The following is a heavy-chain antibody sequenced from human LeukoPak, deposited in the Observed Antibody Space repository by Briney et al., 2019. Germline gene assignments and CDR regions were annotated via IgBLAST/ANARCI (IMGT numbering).Heavy chain of an antibody. V-gene: IGHV4-4*02. J-gene: IGHJ3*02. D-gene: IGHD3-22*01. CDR1: GGSISSSNW. CDR3: ARDSPNYYDSSGYYYVHAFDI. CDR2: IYHSGST. Sequence: SETLSLTCAVSGGSISSSNWWSWVRPPPGKGLEWIGEIYHSGSTNYNPSLKSRVTISVDKSKNQFSLKLSSVTAADTAVYYCARDSPNYYDSSGYYYVHAFDIWGQGTMVTVSS.